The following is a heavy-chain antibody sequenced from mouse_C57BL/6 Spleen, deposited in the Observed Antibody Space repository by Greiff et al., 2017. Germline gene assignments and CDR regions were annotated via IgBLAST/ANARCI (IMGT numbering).Heavy chain of an antibody. CDR3: ARSYYYGSSSLYFDV. J-gene: IGHJ1*03. V-gene: IGHV1-82*01. CDR1: GYAFSSSW. D-gene: IGHD1-1*01. CDR2: IYPGDGDT. Sequence: VQLQQSGPELVKPGASVKISCKASGYAFSSSWMNWVKQRPGKGLEWIGRIYPGDGDTNYNGKFKGKATLTADKSSSTAYMQLSSLTSEDSAVYFCARSYYYGSSSLYFDVWGTGTTVTVSS.